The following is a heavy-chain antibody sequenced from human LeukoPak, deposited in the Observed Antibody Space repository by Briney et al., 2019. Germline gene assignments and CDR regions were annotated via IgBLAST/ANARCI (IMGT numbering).Heavy chain of an antibody. CDR2: IHYSGST. J-gene: IGHJ3*01. V-gene: IGHV4-59*01. CDR3: ARNQWLAHDVFNF. D-gene: IGHD6-19*01. CDR1: GDSISNSY. Sequence: SETLSLTCTVSGDSISNSYWSWIRQPPGKGLEWIGYIHYSGSTNYNPSLKSRVTISLDTSQSQFSLRLTSLTAADTAVYYCARNQWLAHDVFNFWGQGTMVTVSS.